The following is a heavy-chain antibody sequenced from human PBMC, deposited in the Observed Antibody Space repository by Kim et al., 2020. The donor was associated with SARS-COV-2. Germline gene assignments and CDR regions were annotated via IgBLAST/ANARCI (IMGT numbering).Heavy chain of an antibody. V-gene: IGHV4-59*01. CDR3: ARVGRGSGWFGGWFDP. D-gene: IGHD6-19*01. J-gene: IGHJ5*02. Sequence: SLESRVTISVDTAKNQFSLKLSSVTAADTAVYYCARVGRGSGWFGGWFDPWGQGTLVTVSS.